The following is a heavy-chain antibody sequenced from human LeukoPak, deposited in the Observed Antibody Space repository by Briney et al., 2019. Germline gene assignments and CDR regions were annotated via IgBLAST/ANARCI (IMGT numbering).Heavy chain of an antibody. Sequence: ASVKVSCKASGYTFTGYYMHWVRQAPGQGLEWMGWVNPNSGGTNYAQKFQGRVTMTRDTSISTAYMELSGLRSDDTAVYYCAILNGGTVVKGYYYMDVWGKGTTVTVSS. V-gene: IGHV1-2*02. D-gene: IGHD4-11*01. CDR3: AILNGGTVVKGYYYMDV. CDR1: GYTFTGYY. J-gene: IGHJ6*03. CDR2: VNPNSGGT.